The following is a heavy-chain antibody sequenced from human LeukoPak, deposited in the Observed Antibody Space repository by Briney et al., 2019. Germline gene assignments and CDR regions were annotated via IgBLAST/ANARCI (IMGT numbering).Heavy chain of an antibody. J-gene: IGHJ6*03. V-gene: IGHV3-30*18. CDR1: GFTFSSYG. D-gene: IGHD6-6*01. Sequence: GGSLRLSCAASGFTFSSYGMHWVRQAPGKGLEWVAVISYDGSNKYYADSVKGRSTISRDNSKNTLYLQMNSLRAEDTAVYYCAKGPYFEYSSSYYYYMDVWGKGTTVTVSS. CDR2: ISYDGSNK. CDR3: AKGPYFEYSSSYYYYMDV.